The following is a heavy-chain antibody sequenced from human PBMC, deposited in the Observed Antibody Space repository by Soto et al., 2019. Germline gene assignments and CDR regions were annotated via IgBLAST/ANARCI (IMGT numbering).Heavy chain of an antibody. CDR1: GFTFSSYA. Sequence: GGSLRLSCSASGFTFSSYAMHWVRQAPGKGLEYVSAISSNGGSTYYADSVKGRFTISRDNSKNTLYLQMSSLRAEDTAVYYCVKEHCSGGSCYSYYYYMDVWGKGTTVTVSS. CDR2: ISSNGGST. J-gene: IGHJ6*03. CDR3: VKEHCSGGSCYSYYYYMDV. V-gene: IGHV3-64D*09. D-gene: IGHD2-15*01.